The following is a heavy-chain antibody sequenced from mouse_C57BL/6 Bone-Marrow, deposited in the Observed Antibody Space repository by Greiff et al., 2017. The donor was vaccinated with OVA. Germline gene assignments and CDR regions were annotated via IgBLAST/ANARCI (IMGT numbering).Heavy chain of an antibody. J-gene: IGHJ4*01. CDR3: AREGVYYGSRYYAMDY. CDR1: GYTFTSYW. Sequence: VKLMESGPELARPWASVKMPCKASGYTFTSYWITWVKQRPGQGLEWIGDIYPGSGSTNYNEKFKSKATLTVDTSSSTAYMQLSSLTSEDSAVYYCAREGVYYGSRYYAMDYWGQGTSVTVSS. CDR2: IYPGSGST. D-gene: IGHD1-1*01. V-gene: IGHV1-55*01.